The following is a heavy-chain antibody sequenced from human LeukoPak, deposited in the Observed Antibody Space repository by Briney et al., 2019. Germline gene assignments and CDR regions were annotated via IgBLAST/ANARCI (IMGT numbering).Heavy chain of an antibody. D-gene: IGHD6-13*01. J-gene: IGHJ4*02. CDR3: AKDSSEYTSSWYVWNY. CDR2: ISGSGSST. CDR1: GFTFSSYA. Sequence: GGSLRLSCAASGFTFSSYAMSWDRQAPGKGLEWVSGISGSGSSTYYADSVKGRFTISRDNSKNTLNLQMNSLRAEDTAVYYCAKDSSEYTSSWYVWNYWGQGTLVTVSS. V-gene: IGHV3-23*01.